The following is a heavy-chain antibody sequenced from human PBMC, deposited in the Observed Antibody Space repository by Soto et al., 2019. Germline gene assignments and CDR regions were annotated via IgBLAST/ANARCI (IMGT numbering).Heavy chain of an antibody. V-gene: IGHV4-30-4*01. Sequence: SETLSLTCTVSGGSISSGDYYWSWIRQPPGKGLEWIGYIYYSGSTYYNPSLKSRVTISVDTSKNQFSLKLSSVTAADTAVYYCARGGYCSGGLCPFDYWGQGXLVTVYS. D-gene: IGHD2-8*02. J-gene: IGHJ4*02. CDR1: GGSISSGDYY. CDR2: IYYSGST. CDR3: ARGGYCSGGLCPFDY.